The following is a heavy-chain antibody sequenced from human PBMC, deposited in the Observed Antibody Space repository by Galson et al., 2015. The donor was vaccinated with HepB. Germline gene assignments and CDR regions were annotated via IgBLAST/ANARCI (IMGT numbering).Heavy chain of an antibody. Sequence: SLRLSCAASGFIFGDYSMPWVRQALGEGLVWVSNIKQGGDENHYVDSVKGRFTISRDNTQNSLYLQMNSLRDEDPAVYHCGRGGGTPVLWGQGTLVTVSS. J-gene: IGHJ4*02. D-gene: IGHD2-15*01. V-gene: IGHV3-7*03. CDR1: GFIFGDYS. CDR2: IKQGGDEN. CDR3: GRGGGTPVL.